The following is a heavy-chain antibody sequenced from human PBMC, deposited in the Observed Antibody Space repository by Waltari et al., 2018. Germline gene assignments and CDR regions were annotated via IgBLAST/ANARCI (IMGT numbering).Heavy chain of an antibody. D-gene: IGHD1-26*01. CDR3: AGDSGSYHTGFDY. CDR2: IGSSGSTI. CDR1: GFTFSSYE. J-gene: IGHJ4*02. Sequence: EVQLVESGGGVVPPGGSRRLYCAASGFTFSSYEMNWVRQAPGKGLEWVSYIGSSGSTIYYADSVKGRFIISRENAKNSLYLQMNSLRAEDTAVYYCAGDSGSYHTGFDYWGQGTLVTVSS. V-gene: IGHV3-48*03.